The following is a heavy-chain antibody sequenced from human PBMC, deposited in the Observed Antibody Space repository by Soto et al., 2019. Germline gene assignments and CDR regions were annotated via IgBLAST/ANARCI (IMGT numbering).Heavy chain of an antibody. V-gene: IGHV1-3*01. D-gene: IGHD2-21*02. CDR1: GYSFTSCA. CDR2: INAGNGNT. CDR3: ARSIVVVTALDY. J-gene: IGHJ4*02. Sequence: GASVKVSCKACGYSFTSCAMHWVRQAPGQRLEWMGWINAGNGNTKYSQKFQGRVTITRDTSASTAYMELSSLRSEDTAVYYCARSIVVVTALDYWGQGTLVTVSS.